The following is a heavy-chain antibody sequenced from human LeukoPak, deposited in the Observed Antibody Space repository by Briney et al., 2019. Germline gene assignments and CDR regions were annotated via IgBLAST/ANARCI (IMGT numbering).Heavy chain of an antibody. Sequence: GSLRLSCAASGFTFSSYWMSWVRQAPGKGLEWIAYIFHNGNPSGNTKFNPSLKSRVSLSEDTSSNQVSLKLSSVTAADTAIYYCARSPASYSGSWFGPRNDWYFDLWGRGMLVTVSS. D-gene: IGHD6-13*01. CDR1: GFTFSSYW. J-gene: IGHJ2*01. CDR3: ARSPASYSGSWFGPRNDWYFDL. CDR2: IFHNGNPSGNT. V-gene: IGHV4-59*01.